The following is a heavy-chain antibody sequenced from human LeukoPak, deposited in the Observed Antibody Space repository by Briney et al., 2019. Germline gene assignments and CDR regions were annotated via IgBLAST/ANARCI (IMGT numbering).Heavy chain of an antibody. D-gene: IGHD2-15*01. CDR2: ISYSGNT. Sequence: SETLSLTCTVSGGSIGDYYWSWIRQPPGKGLEWIGYISYSGNTNYNPSLESRVTMSVDGSKNQLSLKLTSVTAADTATYYCASSHCGGSSCYSFDHWGQGALVTVSS. CDR1: GGSIGDYY. CDR3: ASSHCGGSSCYSFDH. V-gene: IGHV4-59*01. J-gene: IGHJ5*02.